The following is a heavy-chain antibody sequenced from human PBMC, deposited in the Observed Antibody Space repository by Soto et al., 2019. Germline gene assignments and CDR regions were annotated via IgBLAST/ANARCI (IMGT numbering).Heavy chain of an antibody. J-gene: IGHJ4*02. CDR1: GFTFSNAW. CDR2: IKSKTDGGTT. V-gene: IGHV3-15*07. D-gene: IGHD2-15*01. CDR3: TTEVIVVVVAAFDY. Sequence: GGSLRLSCAASGFTFSNAWMNWVRQAPGKGLEWVGRIKSKTDGGTTDYAAPVKGRFTISRDDSKNTLYLQMNSLKTEDTAVYYCTTEVIVVVVAAFDYWGQGTLVTVSS.